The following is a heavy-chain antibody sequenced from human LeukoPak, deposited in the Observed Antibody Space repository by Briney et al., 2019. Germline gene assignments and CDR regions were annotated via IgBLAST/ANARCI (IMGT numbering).Heavy chain of an antibody. J-gene: IGHJ5*02. CDR2: INSNSGGT. Sequence: ASVKVSCKASGYTFTGYYMHWVRQAPGQELEWMGWINSNSGGTNYAQKFQGRVTMTRDTSISTVYMELSRLRSDDTAVYYCAREKVEGANWFDPWGQGTLVTVFS. D-gene: IGHD2-15*01. CDR3: AREKVEGANWFDP. CDR1: GYTFTGYY. V-gene: IGHV1-2*02.